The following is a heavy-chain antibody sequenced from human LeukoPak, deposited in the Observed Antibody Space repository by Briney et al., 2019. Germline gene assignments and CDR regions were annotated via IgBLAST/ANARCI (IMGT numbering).Heavy chain of an antibody. J-gene: IGHJ4*02. CDR1: GFSFSSFE. D-gene: IGHD5-18*01. CDR2: ISTSGAST. V-gene: IGHV3-48*03. Sequence: GGSLRLSCAASGFSFSSFEMNWVRQAPGKGLEWISYISTSGASTYYADSVRGRFTISRDNAKDSLYLRVDTLRVEDSAVYYCARERGYNYGYSGYYDHWGQGILVSVSS. CDR3: ARERGYNYGYSGYYDH.